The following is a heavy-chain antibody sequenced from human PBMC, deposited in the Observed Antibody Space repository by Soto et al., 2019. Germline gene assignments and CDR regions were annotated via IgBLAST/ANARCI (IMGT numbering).Heavy chain of an antibody. CDR1: GYAFTTSG. Sequence: QVHLVQSGAEVKKPGASVKVSCKGSGYAFTTSGITWVRQAPGQGLEWMGWISAHNGNTNHAQKRQGRVTVTRDTSTSTAYIELGSLSSDDTAVYYCARGRYGDYWGQGDRVTVSS. D-gene: IGHD1-1*01. CDR3: ARGRYGDY. CDR2: ISAHNGNT. V-gene: IGHV1-18*01. J-gene: IGHJ4*02.